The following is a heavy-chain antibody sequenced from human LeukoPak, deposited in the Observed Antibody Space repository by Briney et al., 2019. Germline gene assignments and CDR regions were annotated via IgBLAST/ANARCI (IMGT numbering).Heavy chain of an antibody. Sequence: AASVKVSCKASGYTFTDYYMHWVRQAPGQGLEWMGWINPNSGGTNYAQKFQGRVTMTRDTSISTAYMELSRLKSDDTALYYCAREFAWSGPKGWFDPWGQGTLVTVSS. CDR2: INPNSGGT. V-gene: IGHV1-2*02. J-gene: IGHJ5*02. CDR3: AREFAWSGPKGWFDP. D-gene: IGHD3-3*01. CDR1: GYTFTDYY.